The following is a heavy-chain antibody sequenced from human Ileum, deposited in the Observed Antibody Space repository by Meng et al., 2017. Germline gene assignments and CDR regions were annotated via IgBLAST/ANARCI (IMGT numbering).Heavy chain of an antibody. J-gene: IGHJ4*02. CDR1: GDSVSSNSAA. D-gene: IGHD3-16*01. CDR3: ARDGGAAPDYFDY. Sequence: LLQQPGPALVMPPQTLSLSCSISGDSVSSNSAAWNWLRESPSRGLEWLGRTYYRSKWYNNYAVSVRSRISINPDTSKNQFSLQLNSVTPEDTAVYYCARDGGAAPDYFDYWGQGTLVTVSS. V-gene: IGHV6-1*01. CDR2: TYYRSKWYN.